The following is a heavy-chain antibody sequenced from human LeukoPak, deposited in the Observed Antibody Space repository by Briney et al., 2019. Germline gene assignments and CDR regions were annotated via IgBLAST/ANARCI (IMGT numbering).Heavy chain of an antibody. D-gene: IGHD1-26*01. V-gene: IGHV1-69*05. CDR3: ATTPPQRGWYTGAAANFQH. CDR1: GGTFSSYA. J-gene: IGHJ1*01. Sequence: ASVKVSCKASGGTFSSYAISWVRQAPGQGLEWMGGIIPIFGTANYAQKFQGRVTITTDESTSTAYMELSSLRSEDTAVYYCATTPPQRGWYTGAAANFQHWGQGTLVTVSS. CDR2: IIPIFGTA.